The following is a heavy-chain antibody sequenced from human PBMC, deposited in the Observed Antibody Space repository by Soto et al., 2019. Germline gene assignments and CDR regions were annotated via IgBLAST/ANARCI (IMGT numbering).Heavy chain of an antibody. V-gene: IGHV4-31*03. CDR3: ARALPSYYYYGMDV. J-gene: IGHJ6*02. Sequence: SETLSLTCTVSGGSVSSGGYYWSWIRQHPGKGLEWIGYISYSGSTYYNPSLKSRPTISVDTSKNQFSLKLSSVTAADTAVYYCARALPSYYYYGMDVWGQGTTVTVSS. CDR1: GGSVSSGGYY. CDR2: ISYSGST.